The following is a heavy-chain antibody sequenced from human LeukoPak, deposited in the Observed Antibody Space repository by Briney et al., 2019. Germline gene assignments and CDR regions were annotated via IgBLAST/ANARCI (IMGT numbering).Heavy chain of an antibody. CDR3: ARGEVGATSYFDY. V-gene: IGHV3-30-3*01. D-gene: IGHD1-26*01. Sequence: PGGSLRLSCAASGFTFSSYAMHWVRQAPGKGLEWVAVISYDGSNKYYADSVKGRFTISRDNSKNTLYLQMNSLRAEDTAEYYCARGEVGATSYFDYWGQGTLVTVSS. J-gene: IGHJ4*02. CDR1: GFTFSSYA. CDR2: ISYDGSNK.